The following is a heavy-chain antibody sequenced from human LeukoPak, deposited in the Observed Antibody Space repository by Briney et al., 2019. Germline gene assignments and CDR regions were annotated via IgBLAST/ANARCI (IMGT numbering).Heavy chain of an antibody. V-gene: IGHV4-4*07. Sequence: SETLSLTCTVSGGSISSYYWSWVRQPAGKGLEWIGRIYTSGSTNYNPSPKSRVTMSVDTSKNQFSLKLSSVTAADTAVYYCARAEIANTAAFDIWGEGTMVTVSS. CDR2: IYTSGST. J-gene: IGHJ3*02. CDR1: GGSISSYY. CDR3: ARAEIANTAAFDI. D-gene: IGHD6-13*01.